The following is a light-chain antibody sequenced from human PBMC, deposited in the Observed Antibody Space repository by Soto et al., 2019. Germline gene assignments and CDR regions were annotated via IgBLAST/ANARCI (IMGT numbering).Light chain of an antibody. Sequence: DIVMTQSPDSLAVSLGERATINCKSSQSVLYSSNNKNYLAWYQQKPGQPPKLLIYWASTRESGVPDRFSGSGSGTDFTLTISSLQAEDVAVYYCQHYYNIPVTFGGGTKVDIK. V-gene: IGKV4-1*01. CDR1: QSVLYSSNNKNY. CDR2: WAS. J-gene: IGKJ4*01. CDR3: QHYYNIPVT.